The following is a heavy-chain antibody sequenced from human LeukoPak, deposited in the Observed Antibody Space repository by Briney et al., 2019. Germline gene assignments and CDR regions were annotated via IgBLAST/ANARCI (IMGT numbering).Heavy chain of an antibody. J-gene: IGHJ4*02. CDR3: AKDRYSSTYYFDY. CDR1: GFTFSDYY. CDR2: ISSSGSTI. V-gene: IGHV3-11*01. D-gene: IGHD6-13*01. Sequence: KPGGSLRLSCAASGFTFSDYYMSWIRQAPGKGLEWVSYISSSGSTIYYADSVKGRFTISRDNAKNSLYLQMNSLRAEDTAVYYCAKDRYSSTYYFDYWGQGTLVTVSS.